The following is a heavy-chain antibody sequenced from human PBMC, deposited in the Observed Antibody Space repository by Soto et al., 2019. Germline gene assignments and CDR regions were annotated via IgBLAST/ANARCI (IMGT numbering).Heavy chain of an antibody. Sequence: QVPLVQSGAEVKKPGASVKVSCKASGYTFTSYDINWVRQATGPGLEWMGWMNPNSGNTGYAQKFQGRVTMTRNTSISTAYIGLSSLRSEDTAVYYCARERQGIEAAGTSWFDPWGQGTLVTVSS. CDR2: MNPNSGNT. CDR3: ARERQGIEAAGTSWFDP. D-gene: IGHD6-13*01. J-gene: IGHJ5*02. CDR1: GYTFTSYD. V-gene: IGHV1-8*01.